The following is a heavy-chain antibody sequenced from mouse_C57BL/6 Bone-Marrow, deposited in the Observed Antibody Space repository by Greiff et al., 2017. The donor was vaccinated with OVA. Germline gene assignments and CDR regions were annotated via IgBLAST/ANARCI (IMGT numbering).Heavy chain of an antibody. CDR3: AREADDYDRGFCYAMDY. D-gene: IGHD2-4*01. Sequence: QVQLQQPGAELVMPGASVKLSCKASGYTFTSYWMHWVKQRPGQGLEWIGEIDPSDSYTNYNQKFKGKATLTADKSSSTAYMELRSLTSEDSAVYFCAREADDYDRGFCYAMDYWGQGTSVTVSS. CDR2: IDPSDSYT. J-gene: IGHJ4*01. CDR1: GYTFTSYW. V-gene: IGHV1-69*01.